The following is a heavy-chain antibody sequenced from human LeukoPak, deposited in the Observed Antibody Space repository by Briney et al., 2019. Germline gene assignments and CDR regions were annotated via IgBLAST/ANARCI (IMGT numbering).Heavy chain of an antibody. Sequence: PGGSLRLSCAASGFTFSSYGMHWVRQAPGKGLEWVAVIWYGGSNKYYADSVKGRFTISRDNSKNTLYLQMNSLRAEDTAVYYCAKELLGWEYCSSTSCSLGRLGAFDIWGQGTMVTVSS. V-gene: IGHV3-30*02. CDR1: GFTFSSYG. CDR2: IWYGGSNK. J-gene: IGHJ3*02. CDR3: AKELLGWEYCSSTSCSLGRLGAFDI. D-gene: IGHD2-2*01.